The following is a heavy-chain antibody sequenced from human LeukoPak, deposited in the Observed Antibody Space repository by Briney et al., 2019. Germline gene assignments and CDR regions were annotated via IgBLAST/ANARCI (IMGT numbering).Heavy chain of an antibody. D-gene: IGHD6-13*01. V-gene: IGHV3-64D*06. Sequence: GGSLRLSCSASGFTFSRYAMHWVRQAPGKGLDYVSAISSNGDSTNYADSVKGRFTISRDNSKNTLYLQMSSLRAEDTAVYYCVKGIVAADDYWGQGTLVTVSS. CDR2: ISSNGDST. CDR1: GFTFSRYA. CDR3: VKGIVAADDY. J-gene: IGHJ4*02.